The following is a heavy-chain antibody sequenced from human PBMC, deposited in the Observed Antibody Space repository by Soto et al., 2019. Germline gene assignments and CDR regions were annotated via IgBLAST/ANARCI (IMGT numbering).Heavy chain of an antibody. J-gene: IGHJ6*02. CDR1: GFTFSSYA. CDR3: AKDYCTNGVCWYYYYGMDV. CDR2: ISGSGGST. D-gene: IGHD2-8*01. V-gene: IGHV3-23*01. Sequence: GGSLRLSCAASGFTFSSYAMSWVRQAPGKGLEWVSAISGSGGSTYYADSVKGRFTISRDNSKNTLYLQMNSLRAEDTAVYYCAKDYCTNGVCWYYYYGMDVWSQGTTVTVSS.